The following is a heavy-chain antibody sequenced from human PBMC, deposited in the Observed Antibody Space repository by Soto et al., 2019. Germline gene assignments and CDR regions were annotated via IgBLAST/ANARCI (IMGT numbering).Heavy chain of an antibody. J-gene: IGHJ1*01. V-gene: IGHV3-30*04. CDR1: GFSFSSYA. CDR3: ARDSNYYELSTRDFQH. D-gene: IGHD3-22*01. CDR2: ISSDGRNK. Sequence: QVQLVESGGGVVQPGRSLRLSCAASGFSFSSYAMHWVRQAPGKGLECVATISSDGRNKYYADSLKGRFTISRDNSKNTLYLQMNSLETEDPAMYYCARDSNYYELSTRDFQHWGPGTLVTVPS.